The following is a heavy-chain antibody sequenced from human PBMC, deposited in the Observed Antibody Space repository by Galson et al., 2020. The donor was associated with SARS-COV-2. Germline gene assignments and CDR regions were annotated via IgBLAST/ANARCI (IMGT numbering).Heavy chain of an antibody. J-gene: IGHJ3*02. CDR3: ATVRAVWSGGRYDAFDI. V-gene: IGHV1-24*01. Sequence: ASVKVSCKVSGYTLTELSMHWVRQAPGKGLEWMGGFDPEDGETIYAQKFQGRVTMTEDTSTDTAYMELSSLRSEDTAVYYCATVRAVWSGGRYDAFDIWGQGTMVTVSS. CDR1: GYTLTELS. D-gene: IGHD3-3*01. CDR2: FDPEDGET.